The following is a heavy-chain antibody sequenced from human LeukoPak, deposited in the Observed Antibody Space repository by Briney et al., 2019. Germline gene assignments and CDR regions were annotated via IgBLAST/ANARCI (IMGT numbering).Heavy chain of an antibody. CDR3: TTAPDSMDC. V-gene: IGHV3-15*01. CDR2: IKSKTDGGTA. D-gene: IGHD3-3*01. J-gene: IGHJ4*02. Sequence: PGGSLRLSCAASGFTFSSAWMTWVRQAPGKGLERVGRIKSKTDGGTAEYAAPVKGRFTISRDDSQNTMYMQMNSLRPEDTAVYYCTTAPDSMDCWGQGTLVTVSS. CDR1: GFTFSSAW.